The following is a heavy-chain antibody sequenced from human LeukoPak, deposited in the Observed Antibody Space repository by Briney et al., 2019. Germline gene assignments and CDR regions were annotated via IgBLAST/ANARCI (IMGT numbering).Heavy chain of an antibody. D-gene: IGHD2-2*01. CDR3: AKRGPSDYFYGMDV. CDR2: ISYDGSEK. CDR1: GFTFSSYG. J-gene: IGHJ6*02. Sequence: GGSLRLSCAASGFTFSSYGMHWVRQAPGKGLEWVAVISYDGSEKYYADSVKGRFTISRDNSGKMLYLQMNSLRAEDTAVYYCAKRGPSDYFYGMDVWGQGTTVTVSS. V-gene: IGHV3-30*18.